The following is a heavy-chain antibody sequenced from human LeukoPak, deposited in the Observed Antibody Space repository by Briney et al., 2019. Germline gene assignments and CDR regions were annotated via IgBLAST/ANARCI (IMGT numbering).Heavy chain of an antibody. CDR1: GGSVRSYY. CDR3: ARVVAAASYYYYYYMDV. J-gene: IGHJ6*03. Sequence: SETLSLTCTVSGGSVRSYYRSWIRQPPGKGLEWIGYIYYSGSTNYNPSLKSRVTISVDTSKNQFSLKLSSVTAADTAVYYCARVVAAASYYYYYYMDVWGKGTTVTISS. CDR2: IYYSGST. D-gene: IGHD6-13*01. V-gene: IGHV4-59*02.